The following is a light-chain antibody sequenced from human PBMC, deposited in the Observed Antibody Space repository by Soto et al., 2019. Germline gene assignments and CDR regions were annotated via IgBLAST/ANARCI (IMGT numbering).Light chain of an antibody. CDR1: QSVNNW. J-gene: IGKJ5*01. CDR3: QQYNTFST. V-gene: IGKV1-5*01. Sequence: IQLTQSPSSLSASVGDRVTITCRASQSVNNWLAWYQQKPGKAPRLLIFDSYKLESGVPSRFSGSGSGTEFILTISSLQADDFATYYCQQYNTFSTFGQGTRLEIK. CDR2: DSY.